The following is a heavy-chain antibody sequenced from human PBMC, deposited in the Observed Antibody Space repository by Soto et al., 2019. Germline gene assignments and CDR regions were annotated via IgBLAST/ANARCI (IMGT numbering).Heavy chain of an antibody. V-gene: IGHV1-3*01. J-gene: IGHJ4*02. CDR3: ASEVPFYYGSGSVDY. CDR2: INAGNGNT. CDR1: GYTFTSYA. Sequence: QVQLVQSGAEVKKPGASVKVSCKASGYTFTSYAMHWVRQAPGQRLEWMGWINAGNGNTKYSQKFQGRVTITRDTSASTAYTELSSLRSEDTAVYYCASEVPFYYGSGSVDYWGQGTLVTVSS. D-gene: IGHD3-10*01.